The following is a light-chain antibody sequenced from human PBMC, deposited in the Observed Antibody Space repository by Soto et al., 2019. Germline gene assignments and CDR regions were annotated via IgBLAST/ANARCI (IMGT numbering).Light chain of an antibody. CDR1: SSDVGGYNY. J-gene: IGLJ1*01. CDR2: DVS. V-gene: IGLV2-14*01. CDR3: SSYTSSSTFYV. Sequence: QSVLTQPASVSGSPGQSITISCTGTSSDVGGYNYVSWYQQHPGKAPKLMIYDVSNRPSGVSNRFSGSKSGNTASLTFFGLQAEDEADYYCSSYTSSSTFYVFGTGTKVTVL.